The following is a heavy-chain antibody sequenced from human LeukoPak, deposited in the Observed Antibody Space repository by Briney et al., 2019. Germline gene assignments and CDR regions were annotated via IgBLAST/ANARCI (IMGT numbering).Heavy chain of an antibody. CDR3: ARAYYYDSSGYYTPTEFDY. Sequence: ASVKVSCKASGYTFSSYGVSWVRQAPGQGLEWMGWISAYNGNTNYAQKFQGRVAMTTDTSTRTAYMELRSLRSDDTAVYYCARAYYYDSSGYYTPTEFDYWGQGTLVTDSS. CDR1: GYTFSSYG. J-gene: IGHJ4*02. V-gene: IGHV1-18*01. CDR2: ISAYNGNT. D-gene: IGHD3-22*01.